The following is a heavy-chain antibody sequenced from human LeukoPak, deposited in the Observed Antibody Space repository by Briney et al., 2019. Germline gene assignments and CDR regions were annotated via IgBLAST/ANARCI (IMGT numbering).Heavy chain of an antibody. D-gene: IGHD4/OR15-4a*01. CDR1: GFTFNNYW. J-gene: IGHJ4*01. Sequence: GGSLRPSCAASGFTFNNYWMAWVRQAPGKGLEWVANINLDGGEKYYVDSVKGRFAISRDNAKNSLYLQMNSLRAEDTAIYYCARDTAPPLTFDYWGQGNLVTVSS. CDR3: ARDTAPPLTFDY. CDR2: INLDGGEK. V-gene: IGHV3-7*01.